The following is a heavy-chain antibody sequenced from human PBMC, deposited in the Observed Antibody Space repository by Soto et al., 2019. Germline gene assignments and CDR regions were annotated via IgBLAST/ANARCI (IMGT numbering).Heavy chain of an antibody. D-gene: IGHD3-9*01. CDR1: GFTFSSYG. Sequence: PGGSLRLSCAASGFTFSSYGMHWVRQAPGKGLEWVAVISYDGSNKYYADSVKGRFTISRDNSKNTLYLQMNSLRAEDTAVYYCAKEEGYYDILTGQLNWFDPWGQGTLVTVSS. V-gene: IGHV3-30*18. CDR2: ISYDGSNK. CDR3: AKEEGYYDILTGQLNWFDP. J-gene: IGHJ5*02.